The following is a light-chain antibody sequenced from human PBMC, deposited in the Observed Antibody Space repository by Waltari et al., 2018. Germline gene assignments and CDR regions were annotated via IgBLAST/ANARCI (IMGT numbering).Light chain of an antibody. Sequence: DILLPQTPLSLSVTLGQPASLSSNSSQSLLYSPGKSYVLWYLQRPGQSPQPLIYDISNRFSGVPDRVSGSGSGTDFTLRISRVEAEDVGVYYCVQAVQLPYTFGQGTRLEIK. CDR2: DIS. CDR3: VQAVQLPYT. J-gene: IGKJ2*01. CDR1: QSLLYSPGKSY. V-gene: IGKV2-29*02.